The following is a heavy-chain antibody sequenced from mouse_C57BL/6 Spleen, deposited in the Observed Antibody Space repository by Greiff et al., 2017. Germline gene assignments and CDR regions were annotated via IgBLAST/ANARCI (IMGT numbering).Heavy chain of an antibody. J-gene: IGHJ2*01. CDR2: INPYNGGT. CDR3: ATTAQATGFWNY. V-gene: IGHV1-19*01. D-gene: IGHD3-2*02. CDR1: GYTFTDYY. Sequence: EVQLQQSGPVLVKPGASVKMSCKASGYTFTDYYMNWVKQSHGKSLEWIGVINPYNGGTSYNQKFKGKATLTVDKSSSTAYMELNSLTSEDSAVYYCATTAQATGFWNYWGQGTTLTVSS.